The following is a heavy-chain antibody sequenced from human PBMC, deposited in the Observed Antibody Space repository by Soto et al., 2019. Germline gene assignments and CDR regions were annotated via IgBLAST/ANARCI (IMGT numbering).Heavy chain of an antibody. D-gene: IGHD3-10*01. CDR1: GYIFSSSG. V-gene: IGHV3-33*01. CDR2: IWDDGSNK. CDR3: ARERGDAFDL. Sequence: QVQLVESGGGVVQPGRSLRLSCAASGYIFSSSGMHWVRQAPGKGLEWVAVIWDDGSNKYYTDSVKGRFTISRDNSKNTLYLQMNSLRAEDTAVYYCARERGDAFDLWGQGTVVTVSS. J-gene: IGHJ3*01.